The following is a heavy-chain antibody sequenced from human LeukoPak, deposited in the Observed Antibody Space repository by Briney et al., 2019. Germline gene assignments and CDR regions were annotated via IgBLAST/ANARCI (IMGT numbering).Heavy chain of an antibody. CDR3: AKQAGVY. CDR1: GFTISNYW. D-gene: IGHD6-19*01. Sequence: PGGSLKLSCAASGFTISNYWMTWYRQAPRKGPEWVASIKGDGSEKNYVDSVKGRFTISRDDAKNSLYLQMNSLRVGDTAVYYCAKQAGVYWGQGSLVTVSS. J-gene: IGHJ4*02. V-gene: IGHV3-7*01. CDR2: IKGDGSEK.